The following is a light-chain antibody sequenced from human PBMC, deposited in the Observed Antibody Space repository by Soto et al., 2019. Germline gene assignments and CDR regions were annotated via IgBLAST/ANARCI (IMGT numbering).Light chain of an antibody. J-gene: IGKJ2*01. CDR1: QSIGSS. CDR2: DAS. V-gene: IGKV1-5*01. CDR3: QQYNSYGT. Sequence: DIQMTQSPSTLSASVGDRVTITCRASQSIGSSLAWYQQQPGKGPKLLIYDASTLESGVPSMFSGSGFGTEFALTISSLQPDDFATFYCQQYNSYGTFGQGTKREIK.